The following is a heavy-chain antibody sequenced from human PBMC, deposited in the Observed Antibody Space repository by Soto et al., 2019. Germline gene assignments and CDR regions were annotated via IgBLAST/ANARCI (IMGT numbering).Heavy chain of an antibody. D-gene: IGHD1-1*01. CDR2: ISYGGVP. CDR3: GRHRRETGTYAQPLDP. V-gene: IGHV4-39*01. J-gene: IGHJ5*02. CDR1: GASITSTSYF. Sequence: QLQLQESGPGLVKPSETLSLTCAVSGASITSTSYFWGWVRQPPGKGLEWIGSISYGGVPYHNPSLKSRATMSIDTSKSHLSLNLASVTVADTAVYYGGRHRRETGTYAQPLDPWGQGVLVTVSS.